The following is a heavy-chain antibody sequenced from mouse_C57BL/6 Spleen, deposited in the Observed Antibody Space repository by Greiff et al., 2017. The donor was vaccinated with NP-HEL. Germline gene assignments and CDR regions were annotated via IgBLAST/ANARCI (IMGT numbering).Heavy chain of an antibody. V-gene: IGHV1-64*01. CDR1: GYTFTSYW. J-gene: IGHJ2*01. CDR3: ARGSTMASYYFDY. Sequence: VQLQQPGAELVKPGASVKLSCKASGYTFTSYWMHWVKQRPGQGLEWIGMIHPNSGSTNYNEKFKSKATLTVDKSSSTAYMQLSSLTSEDSAVYYCARGSTMASYYFDYWGQGTTLTVSS. D-gene: IGHD2-1*01. CDR2: IHPNSGST.